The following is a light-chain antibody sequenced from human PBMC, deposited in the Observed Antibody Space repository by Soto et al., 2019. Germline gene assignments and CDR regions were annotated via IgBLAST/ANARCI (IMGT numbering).Light chain of an antibody. J-gene: IGKJ1*01. CDR1: QSLSGN. Sequence: EIVMTQYPDTLSVSPGERATLSCRASQSLSGNLAWYQQKPGQAPRLLIYGTSTRATGIPARFSGNGSGTEFTLTISSLQSEDFGVYYCQQHNKWPWTFGQGTKMEIK. CDR3: QQHNKWPWT. CDR2: GTS. V-gene: IGKV3-15*01.